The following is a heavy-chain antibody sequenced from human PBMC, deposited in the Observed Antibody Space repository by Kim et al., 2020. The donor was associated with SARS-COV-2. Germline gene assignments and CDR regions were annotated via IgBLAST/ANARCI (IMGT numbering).Heavy chain of an antibody. CDR2: IWYYASTE. J-gene: IGHJ6*02. V-gene: IGHV3-33*01. D-gene: IGHD3-10*01. CDR1: GDSFSYFA. Sequence: GGSLRLSCAASGDSFSYFAMHWVRQAPGKGSEWVAIIWYYASTEYYADSVKGRFTISRDNSKNQLYLQLNSLRVDDTAVYHCVRDGRGTHYYFQMDVWGPGNTVNVSS. CDR3: VRDGRGTHYYFQMDV.